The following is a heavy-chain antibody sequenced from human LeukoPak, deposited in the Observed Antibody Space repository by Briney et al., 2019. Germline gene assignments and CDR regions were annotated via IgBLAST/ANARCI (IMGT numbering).Heavy chain of an antibody. CDR1: GDIVSGDRAV. D-gene: IGHD2-2*01. Sequence: SQTLSLTCAISGDIVSGDRAVWNWIRQSASRGLEWLGRTYYRSKWYTDYAVSVKGRITVNPDTSKNQFSLQLNSVTPEDTAVYYCARDAPGQSYFDYWGQGTLVTVSS. V-gene: IGHV6-1*01. CDR3: ARDAPGQSYFDY. CDR2: TYYRSKWYT. J-gene: IGHJ4*02.